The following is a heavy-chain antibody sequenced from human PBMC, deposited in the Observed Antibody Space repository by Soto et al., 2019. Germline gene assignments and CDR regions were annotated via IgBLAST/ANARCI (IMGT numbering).Heavy chain of an antibody. CDR1: GGTFSSYT. CDR2: IIPILGIA. CDR3: AVTYYYGSGSYSL. V-gene: IGHV1-69*02. Sequence: QVQLVQSGAEVKKPGSSVKVSCKASGGTFSSYTISWVRQAPGQGLEWMGRIIPILGIANYAQKFQGRVTITADKSTSTAYMELSSLRSEDTAVYYCAVTYYYGSGSYSLWGQGTLVTVSS. D-gene: IGHD3-10*01. J-gene: IGHJ4*02.